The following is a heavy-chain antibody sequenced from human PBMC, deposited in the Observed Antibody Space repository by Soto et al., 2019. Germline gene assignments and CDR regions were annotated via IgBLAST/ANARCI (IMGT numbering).Heavy chain of an antibody. CDR3: ARQYPSSSRHFDH. CDR1: GFTFRAYN. V-gene: IGHV3-21*01. J-gene: IGHJ4*02. D-gene: IGHD6-6*01. CDR2: ISAGSSNI. Sequence: GGSLRLSCAASGFTFRAYNMIWVRQAPGKGLEWVSSISAGSSNIYYAPSVKGRFTISRDNAKNLLYLQINSLRAEDTAVYYCARQYPSSSRHFDHWGQGTLVTVSS.